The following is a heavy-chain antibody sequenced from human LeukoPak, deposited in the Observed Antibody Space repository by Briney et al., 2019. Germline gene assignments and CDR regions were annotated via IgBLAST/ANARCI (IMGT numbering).Heavy chain of an antibody. CDR1: GFTFSDYY. CDR3: ARDLVGATSPFDY. J-gene: IGHJ4*02. CDR2: ISSSGSTI. Sequence: GGSLRLSRAASGFTFSDYYMSWIRQAPGKGLEWVSYISSSGSTIYYADSVKGRFTISRDNAKNSLYLQMNSLRAEDTAVYYCARDLVGATSPFDYWGQGTLVTVSS. V-gene: IGHV3-11*01. D-gene: IGHD1-26*01.